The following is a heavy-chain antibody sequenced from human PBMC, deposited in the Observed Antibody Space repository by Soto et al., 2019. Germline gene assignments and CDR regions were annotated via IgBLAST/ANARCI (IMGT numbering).Heavy chain of an antibody. V-gene: IGHV1-18*01. J-gene: IGHJ4*02. CDR2: ISAYNGNT. D-gene: IGHD4-17*01. CDR1: GYTFSSYG. Sequence: ASVRVSCHHSGYTFSSYGISWVRQAPGQGLEWMGWISAYNGNTNYAQKLQGRVTMTTDTSTSTAYMELRSLRSDDTAVYYCARDGMTTVTTIDYWGQGTLVTVSS. CDR3: ARDGMTTVTTIDY.